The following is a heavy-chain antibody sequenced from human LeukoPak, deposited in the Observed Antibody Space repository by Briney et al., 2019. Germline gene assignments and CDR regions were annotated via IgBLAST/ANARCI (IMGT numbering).Heavy chain of an antibody. CDR2: VSAGHHA. CDR1: GFTLSGHD. J-gene: IGHJ4*02. V-gene: IGHV3-13*01. CDR3: VREARGYHYTYFDY. Sequence: PGGSLRLSCTASGFTLSGHDMHWVRQTTGDGLEWVAAVSAGHHAFYAGSVKGRFTVSREDAKNSLYLQMNSLRAGDTAVYYCVREARGYHYTYFDYWGQGSLVTVSS. D-gene: IGHD5-18*01.